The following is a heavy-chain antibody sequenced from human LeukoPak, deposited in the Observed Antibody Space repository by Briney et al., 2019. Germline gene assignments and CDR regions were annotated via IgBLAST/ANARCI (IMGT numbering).Heavy chain of an antibody. J-gene: IGHJ4*02. Sequence: PGGSLRLSCAASGFSFSSYGMHWVRQAPGKGLEWVAFMRYDGNVKHYADSVKGRFTISRDNSKNTMFLQMNSLRGEDTAVYYCAKGGSSSWDYFDYWGQGTLVTVSS. V-gene: IGHV3-30*02. CDR2: MRYDGNVK. CDR1: GFSFSSYG. CDR3: AKGGSSSWDYFDY. D-gene: IGHD6-13*01.